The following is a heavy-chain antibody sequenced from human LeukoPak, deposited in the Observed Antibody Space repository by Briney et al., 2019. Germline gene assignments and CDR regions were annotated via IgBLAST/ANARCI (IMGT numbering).Heavy chain of an antibody. V-gene: IGHV4-61*01. CDR2: IYYSGST. J-gene: IGHJ4*02. D-gene: IGHD4-23*01. CDR3: ARSDYGGDDY. Sequence: PSETLSLTCTVSGGSVSSGSYYWSWIRQPPGKGLEWIGYIYYSGSTNYNPSLKSRVTISVDTSKNQFSLKLSSVTAADTAVYYCARSDYGGDDYWGQGTLVTVSS. CDR1: GGSVSSGSYY.